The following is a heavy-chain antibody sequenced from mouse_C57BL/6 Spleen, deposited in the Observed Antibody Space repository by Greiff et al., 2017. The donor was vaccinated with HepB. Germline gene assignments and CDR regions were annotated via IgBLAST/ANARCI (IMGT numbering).Heavy chain of an antibody. Sequence: EVQLQQSGPELVKPGASVKISCKASGYTFTDYYMNWVKQSHGKSLEWFGDINPNNGGTSYNQKFKGKATLTVDKSSSTAYMELRSLTSEDSAVYYCARHGSSYGYFDYWGQGTTLTVSS. CDR3: ARHGSSYGYFDY. CDR2: INPNNGGT. D-gene: IGHD1-1*01. V-gene: IGHV1-26*01. J-gene: IGHJ2*01. CDR1: GYTFTDYY.